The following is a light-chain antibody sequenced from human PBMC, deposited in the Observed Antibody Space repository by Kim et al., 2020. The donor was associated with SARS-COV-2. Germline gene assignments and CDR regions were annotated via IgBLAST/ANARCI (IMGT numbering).Light chain of an antibody. J-gene: IGLJ2*01. CDR1: SSDIGGYNF. V-gene: IGLV2-14*03. CDR2: DVT. CDR3: TSYRSDSTLV. Sequence: QSALTQPASVSGSPGQSIIISCTGTSSDIGGYNFVSWYQHHPGKAPKLIINDVTNRPSGVSNRFSGSKSGNTASLTISGLQAEDEGDYYCTSYRSDSTLVFGGGTQLTVL.